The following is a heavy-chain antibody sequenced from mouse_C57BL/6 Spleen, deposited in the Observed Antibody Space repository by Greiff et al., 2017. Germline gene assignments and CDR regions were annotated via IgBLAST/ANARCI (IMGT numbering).Heavy chain of an antibody. Sequence: VQLQQSGPELVKPGASVKISCKASGYTFTDYYMNWVKQSHGKSLEWIGDINPNNGGTSYNQKFKGKATLTVDKSSSTAYMELRSLTSEDSAVYYCARDYDYDRAYWGQGTLVTVSA. CDR3: ARDYDYDRAY. CDR1: GYTFTDYY. D-gene: IGHD2-4*01. J-gene: IGHJ3*01. V-gene: IGHV1-26*01. CDR2: INPNNGGT.